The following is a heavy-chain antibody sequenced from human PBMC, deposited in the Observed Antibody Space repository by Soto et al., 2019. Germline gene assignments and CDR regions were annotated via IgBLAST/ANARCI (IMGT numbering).Heavy chain of an antibody. J-gene: IGHJ4*02. CDR1: GYTFTSYY. CDR2: INPSGGST. V-gene: IGHV1-46*01. CDR3: ARLATVTPPYYLDY. D-gene: IGHD4-17*01. Sequence: QVQLVQSGAEVKKPGASVKVSCKASGYTFTSYYMHWVRQAPVQGLEWMGVINPSGGSTSYSQKFQGRVTMTRDTSTSTFYMELSSLRSEEPAVYYCARLATVTPPYYLDYWGQGPLVTVSS.